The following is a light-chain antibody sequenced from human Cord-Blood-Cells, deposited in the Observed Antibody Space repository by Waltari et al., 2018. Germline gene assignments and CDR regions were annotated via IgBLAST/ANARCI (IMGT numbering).Light chain of an antibody. CDR1: QSVLYSSNNKNY. Sequence: DIVMTQSPDSLAVSLGEWATINCKSSQSVLYSSNNKNYLAWYQQKPGQPPKLLIYWASTRESGVPDRVRGSGSGTDFTLTISSLQAEDVAVYYCQQYDSTPRTFGQGTKVEIK. J-gene: IGKJ2*02. V-gene: IGKV4-1*01. CDR2: WAS. CDR3: QQYDSTPRT.